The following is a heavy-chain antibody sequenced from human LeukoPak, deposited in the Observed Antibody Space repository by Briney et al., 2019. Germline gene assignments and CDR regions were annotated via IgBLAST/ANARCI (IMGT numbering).Heavy chain of an antibody. CDR1: GFTFSSYS. D-gene: IGHD3-22*01. Sequence: GGSLRLSCVASGFTFSSYSMNWVRQAPGKGLEWVSSISSSSSYIYYTDSVKGRSTISRDNAKNSLYLQMNSLRAEDTAVYYCARDLQYYYDSSNPNYFDYWGQGTLVTVSS. J-gene: IGHJ4*02. V-gene: IGHV3-21*01. CDR3: ARDLQYYYDSSNPNYFDY. CDR2: ISSSSSYI.